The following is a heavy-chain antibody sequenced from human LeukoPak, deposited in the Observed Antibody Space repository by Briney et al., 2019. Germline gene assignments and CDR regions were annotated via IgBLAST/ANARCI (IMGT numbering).Heavy chain of an antibody. CDR2: INHSGTT. CDR1: GGSFSGYY. CDR3: ARGIVGATRGLFDS. Sequence: PSETLSLTCAVYGGSFSGYYWSWVRQPPGKGLEGIGEINHSGTTNYNPSLKSRVTISVDTSKNQFSLKLSSVTAADTAVYYCARGIVGATRGLFDSWDQGTLVTVSS. D-gene: IGHD1-26*01. V-gene: IGHV4-34*01. J-gene: IGHJ4*02.